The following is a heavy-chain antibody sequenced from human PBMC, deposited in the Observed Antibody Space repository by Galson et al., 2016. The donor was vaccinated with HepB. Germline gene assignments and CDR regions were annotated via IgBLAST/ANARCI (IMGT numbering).Heavy chain of an antibody. CDR3: AHRLRFYDSSPFDY. V-gene: IGHV2-5*08. J-gene: IGHJ4*02. Sequence: TLSLTCTVSDDSISNYYWNWIRQPPGKGLEWLALIYWDDDKRYSPSLKSRLTITKDTSKNQVVLTMTNMDSVDTATYYCAHRLRFYDSSPFDYWGQGILVTVSS. CDR1: DDSISNYYWN. CDR2: IYWDDDK. D-gene: IGHD3-22*01.